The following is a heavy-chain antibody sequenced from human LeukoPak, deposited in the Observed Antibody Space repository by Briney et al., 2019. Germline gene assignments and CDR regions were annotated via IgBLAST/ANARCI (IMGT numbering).Heavy chain of an antibody. D-gene: IGHD2-2*02. Sequence: PGGSLRLSCAASGFTFSSYGMHWVRQAPGKGLEWVAFIRYDGSNKYYADSVKGRFTISRDNSKNTLYLQMNSLRAEDTAVYYCAKDDCSNTSCYTTDYWGQGTLVTVSS. CDR3: AKDDCSNTSCYTTDY. J-gene: IGHJ4*02. CDR2: IRYDGSNK. CDR1: GFTFSSYG. V-gene: IGHV3-30*02.